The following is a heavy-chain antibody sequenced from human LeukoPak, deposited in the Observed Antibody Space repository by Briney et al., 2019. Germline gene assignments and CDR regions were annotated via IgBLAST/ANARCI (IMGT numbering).Heavy chain of an antibody. J-gene: IGHJ4*02. D-gene: IGHD2-2*01. CDR1: GYTFTIYD. V-gene: IGHV1-8*01. CDR3: AREGGSSTSCLNFDY. CDR2: MNPNSGNT. Sequence: ASVKVSCTASGYTFTIYDINWVRQAPGQGLEWMGWMNPNSGNTGYAQKFQGRVTMTRNTSISTAYMELSSLRSEDTAVYYCAREGGSSTSCLNFDYWGQGTLVTVSS.